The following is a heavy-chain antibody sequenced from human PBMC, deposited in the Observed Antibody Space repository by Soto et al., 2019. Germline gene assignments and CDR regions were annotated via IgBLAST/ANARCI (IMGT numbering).Heavy chain of an antibody. J-gene: IGHJ6*02. V-gene: IGHV1-69*01. D-gene: IGHD2-2*01. CDR2: IIPIFGTA. CDR3: AIAGVPAAMSPTPHDCMDV. Sequence: QVQLVQSGAEVKKPGSSVKVSCKASGGTFSSYAISWVRQAPGQGLEWMGGIIPIFGTANYAQKFQGRVTITADASTGTDYMELSSLRSEDTAVYYCAIAGVPAAMSPTPHDCMDVWGQGTTVTVSS. CDR1: GGTFSSYA.